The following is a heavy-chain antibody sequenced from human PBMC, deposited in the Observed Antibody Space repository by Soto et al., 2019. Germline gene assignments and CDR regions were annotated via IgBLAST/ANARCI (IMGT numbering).Heavy chain of an antibody. Sequence: GGSRRLSCAASGLTFRSYEMNWVRQAPGKGLELVSYISSSGSTIYYADSVKGRFTIYRDNAKNSLYLQMNSLRAEDTAVYYCARDHIYSSSSRAFDIWGQGTMVTVS. CDR1: GLTFRSYE. J-gene: IGHJ3*02. V-gene: IGHV3-48*03. CDR3: ARDHIYSSSSRAFDI. D-gene: IGHD6-6*01. CDR2: ISSSGSTI.